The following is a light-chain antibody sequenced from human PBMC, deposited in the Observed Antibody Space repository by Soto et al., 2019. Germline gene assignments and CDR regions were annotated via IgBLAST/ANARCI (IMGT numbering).Light chain of an antibody. CDR2: AAS. CDR3: QQYDLLPWT. V-gene: IGKV1-33*01. Sequence: DVQLTQSPSSLSASVGDKVTITCQASQDITNFLNWYQQKPGKAPKLLIYAASNLETGLPSRFSGGGSGTDFTFTISSLQPEDVATYFCQQYDLLPWTFGRGTLVEVK. CDR1: QDITNF. J-gene: IGKJ1*01.